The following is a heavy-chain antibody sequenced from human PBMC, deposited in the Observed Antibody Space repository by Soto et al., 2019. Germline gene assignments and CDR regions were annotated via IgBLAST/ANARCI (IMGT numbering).Heavy chain of an antibody. CDR2: ISRDGNIK. CDR1: GFSFSSYA. CDR3: AKELACGDFWRGLEY. D-gene: IGHD3-3*01. V-gene: IGHV3-30*18. Sequence: QVQLVESGGGVVQPGRSLRLSCAASGFSFSSYAMHWVRQAPGKGLERVALISRDGNIKRYADFVEGRFIVFRDNSNNNLLLQMESMKTDDTAVYYCAKELACGDFWRGLEYWGQGTLVTVDS. J-gene: IGHJ4*02.